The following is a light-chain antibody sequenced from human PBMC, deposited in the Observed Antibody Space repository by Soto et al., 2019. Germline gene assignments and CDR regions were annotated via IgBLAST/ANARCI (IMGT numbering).Light chain of an antibody. CDR1: QSGSSS. Sequence: ELVMTQAPATLSGSPGERATLSCRAGQSGSSSLAWYQQPFRQARTLLIYGASTRATGIPARFSGSGSGTDFPLTISSLLSEDLALYYCQQYSNWPRTFVEGTKV. V-gene: IGKV3-15*01. CDR2: GAS. J-gene: IGKJ1*01. CDR3: QQYSNWPRT.